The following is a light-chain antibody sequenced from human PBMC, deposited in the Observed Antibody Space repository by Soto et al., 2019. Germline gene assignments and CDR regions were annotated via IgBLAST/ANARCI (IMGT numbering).Light chain of an antibody. V-gene: IGKV3-11*01. CDR1: HSVSNF. CDR2: DVS. CDR3: QQRDSWPLT. J-gene: IGKJ4*01. Sequence: EVVLTQSPATLSLSPGERATLSCRASHSVSNFLAWYQHKPGQAPRLLIYDVSNRATGIPARFTGSGSGTEFTLTISSLEPEDFAFYYCQQRDSWPLTFGVGTKVEIK.